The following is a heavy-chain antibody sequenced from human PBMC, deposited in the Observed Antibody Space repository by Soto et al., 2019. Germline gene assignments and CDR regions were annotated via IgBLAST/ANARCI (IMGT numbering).Heavy chain of an antibody. Sequence: GGSLRLSCAASGFTFSSYGMHWVRQAPGKGLEWVAVIWYDGSNKYYADSVKGRFTISRDNSKNTLYLQMNSLRAEDTAVYYCAKGHRDPGYSSGWYPLGAFDYWGQGTLVTVSS. CDR1: GFTFSSYG. D-gene: IGHD6-19*01. V-gene: IGHV3-33*06. J-gene: IGHJ4*02. CDR2: IWYDGSNK. CDR3: AKGHRDPGYSSGWYPLGAFDY.